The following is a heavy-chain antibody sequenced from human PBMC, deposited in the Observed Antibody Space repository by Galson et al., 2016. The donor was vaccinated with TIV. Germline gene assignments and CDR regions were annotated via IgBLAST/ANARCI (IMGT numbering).Heavy chain of an antibody. CDR3: ARERRFCGNECYLYYYYGMDV. J-gene: IGHJ6*02. V-gene: IGHV3-66*02. D-gene: IGHD2-21*01. CDR2: ISSDGST. CDR1: GFTVSDNY. Sequence: SLRLSCAASGFTVSDNYMTWVRQAPGKGLEWVSLISSDGSTSYADSVKGRFTISRDKSKNTLFLQMNSLRVEDTALYFCARERRFCGNECYLYYYYGMDVWGQGTSVTVSS.